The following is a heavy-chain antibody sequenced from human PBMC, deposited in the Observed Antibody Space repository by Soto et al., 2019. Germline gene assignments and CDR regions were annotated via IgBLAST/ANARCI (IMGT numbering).Heavy chain of an antibody. CDR3: ARDRVESGYPEYFQH. CDR1: GFTVSSNY. V-gene: IGHV3-53*01. Sequence: EVQLVESGGGLIQPGGSLRLSCGASGFTVSSNYMSWVRQAPGKGLEWVSVIYSGGSTYYADSVKGRFTISGDNSKNTLYLQMNSLRAEDTAVYYCARDRVESGYPEYFQHWGQGTLVTVSS. CDR2: IYSGGST. J-gene: IGHJ1*01. D-gene: IGHD3-22*01.